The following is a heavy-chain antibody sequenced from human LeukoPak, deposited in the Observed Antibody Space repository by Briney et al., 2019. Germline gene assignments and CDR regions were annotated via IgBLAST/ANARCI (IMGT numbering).Heavy chain of an antibody. CDR2: ISYDGSNK. Sequence: GGSLRLSCAAPGFTFRSYAMHWVRQAPGKGLEGVAVISYDGSNKYFGDSVKGRFTISRDNSKNTLYLQMDSLRAEDTAIYYCAKAVTSDYHSLYYNYYMDVWGKGTTVTVSS. D-gene: IGHD3-10*01. CDR3: AKAVTSDYHSLYYNYYMDV. J-gene: IGHJ6*03. CDR1: GFTFRSYA. V-gene: IGHV3-30*18.